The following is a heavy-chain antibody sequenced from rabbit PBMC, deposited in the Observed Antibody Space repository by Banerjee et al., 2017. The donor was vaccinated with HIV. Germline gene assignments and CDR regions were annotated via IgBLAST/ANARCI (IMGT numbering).Heavy chain of an antibody. J-gene: IGHJ2*01. CDR1: GFSLSSGG. CDR2: IDPAFGAT. Sequence: QQLEESGGGLVQPGGSLKLSCKASGFSLSSGGVSWVRQAPGKGPEWIGYIDPAFGATYYANWVNGRFTISSHNAQNTLYLHLNSLTAADTATYFCVRDSLMAGVRVDLWGPGTLVTVS. V-gene: IGHV1S7*01. CDR3: VRDSLMAGVRVDL. D-gene: IGHD4-1*01.